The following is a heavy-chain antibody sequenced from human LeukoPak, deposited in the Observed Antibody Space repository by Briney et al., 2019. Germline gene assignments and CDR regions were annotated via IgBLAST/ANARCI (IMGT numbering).Heavy chain of an antibody. J-gene: IGHJ4*02. CDR2: TSHSGGT. D-gene: IGHD2-15*01. Sequence: SETLSLTCAVYGGSFSGYYGSWIRQPTGKGLEGIGETSHSGGTNYNPSLESRVTISADTSKDQSSLKFTSVTAADTAVYYCARVERLGYEDYWGQGTLVTVSS. V-gene: IGHV4-34*01. CDR3: ARVERLGYEDY. CDR1: GGSFSGYY.